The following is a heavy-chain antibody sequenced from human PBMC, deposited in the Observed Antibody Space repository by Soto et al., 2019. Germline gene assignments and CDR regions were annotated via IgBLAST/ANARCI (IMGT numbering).Heavy chain of an antibody. J-gene: IGHJ4*02. V-gene: IGHV3-23*01. CDR2: ISGSGDST. CDR1: GFTFNRYG. CDR3: VKLRLELLYLDS. D-gene: IGHD1-7*01. Sequence: LRLSCAASGFTFNRYGMSWVRQAPGKGLEWVSAISGSGDSTYYADSVKGRFTISRDSSNNTLYLQMNNLRADDTALYFCVKLRLELLYLDSWGLGALVTFSS.